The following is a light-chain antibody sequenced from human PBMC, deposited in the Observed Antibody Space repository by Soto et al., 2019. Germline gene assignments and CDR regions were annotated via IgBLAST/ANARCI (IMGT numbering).Light chain of an antibody. CDR3: QYYGNSLIT. V-gene: IGKV3-20*01. J-gene: IGKJ5*01. Sequence: IRLTQSPGTVSLSTGERATLYCRASQSVSSSYLAWYQQKPGQAPRLLIYGASSRATGIPDRFSGSGSETDFTLTINRLEPEDFAVYYCQYYGNSLITFGQGTRLEIK. CDR2: GAS. CDR1: QSVSSSY.